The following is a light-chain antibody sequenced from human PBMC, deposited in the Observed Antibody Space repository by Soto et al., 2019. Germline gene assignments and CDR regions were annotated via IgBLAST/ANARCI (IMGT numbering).Light chain of an antibody. J-gene: IGKJ1*01. CDR3: HKYGGSPGK. CDR1: QSVSINY. CDR2: DAS. Sequence: EIVLTHSPGTLSFSPLEIATLSFSASQSVSINYLAWYQQRPGQAPRLLIYDASSRATGVPDRFSGSGSGTDFTLTISRLEPEDFAVYYCHKYGGSPGKLGQGTKVDIK. V-gene: IGKV3-20*01.